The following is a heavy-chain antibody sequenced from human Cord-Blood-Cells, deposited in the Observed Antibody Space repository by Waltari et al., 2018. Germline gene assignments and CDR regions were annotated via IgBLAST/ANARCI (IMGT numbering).Heavy chain of an antibody. CDR1: GGSISSSSYY. J-gene: IGHJ3*02. V-gene: IGHV4-39*01. CDR2: IYYRGST. Sequence: QLQLQESGPGLVKPSETLSLTCTVSGGSISSSSYYWGWIRQPPGKGLEWVGSIYYRGSTYYNPSLKSRVTISVDTSKNQFSLKLSSVTAADTAVYYCARREYGSGTHKADAFDIWGQGTMVTVSS. CDR3: ARREYGSGTHKADAFDI. D-gene: IGHD3-10*01.